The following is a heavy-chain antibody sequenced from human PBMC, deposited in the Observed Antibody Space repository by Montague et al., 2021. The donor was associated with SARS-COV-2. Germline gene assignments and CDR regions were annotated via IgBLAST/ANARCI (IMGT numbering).Heavy chain of an antibody. CDR2: IYYSGST. J-gene: IGHJ3*02. CDR3: ARVRGNTIVGVVIISAFDI. D-gene: IGHD3-3*01. Sequence: SETLSLTCSVSGGSISSYYWSWIRQPPGKGLEWIGYIYYSGSTNXNPSLKSRVTISVDTSKNQFSLKLSSVTAADTAVYYCARVRGNTIVGVVIISAFDIWGQGTMVTVSS. CDR1: GGSISSYY. V-gene: IGHV4-59*01.